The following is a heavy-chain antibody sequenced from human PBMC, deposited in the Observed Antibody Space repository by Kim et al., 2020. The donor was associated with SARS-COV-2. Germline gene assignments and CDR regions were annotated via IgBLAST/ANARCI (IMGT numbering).Heavy chain of an antibody. Sequence: SETLSLTCAVYGGSFSGYYWSWIRQPPGKGLEWIGEINHSGSTNYNPSLKSRVTISVDTSKNQFSLKLSSVTAADTAVYYCARAYNWNYPNYYYYGMDVWGQGTTVTVSS. V-gene: IGHV4-34*01. CDR2: INHSGST. CDR3: ARAYNWNYPNYYYYGMDV. CDR1: GGSFSGYY. J-gene: IGHJ6*02. D-gene: IGHD1-7*01.